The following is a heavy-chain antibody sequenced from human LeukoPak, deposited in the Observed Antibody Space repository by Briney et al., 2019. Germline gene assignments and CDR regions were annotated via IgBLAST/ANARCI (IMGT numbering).Heavy chain of an antibody. D-gene: IGHD1-1*01. CDR2: IYGGVNT. CDR1: GLTVSSNH. V-gene: IGHV3-66*01. J-gene: IGHJ4*02. Sequence: GGSLRLSCAASGLTVSSNHMSWVRQAPGKGLECVSVIYGGVNTVYADSVQGRFTISRDNSKNTLYLQMSSLRAEDTAVYYCAKSPKTGFLFDYWGKGTLVTVSS. CDR3: AKSPKTGFLFDY.